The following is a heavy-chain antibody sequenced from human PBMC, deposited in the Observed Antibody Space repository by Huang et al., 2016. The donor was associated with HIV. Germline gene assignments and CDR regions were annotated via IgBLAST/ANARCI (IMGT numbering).Heavy chain of an antibody. V-gene: IGHV5-51*03. CDR3: ARALVTDDSFDI. Sequence: EAQLVQSGAEVKKPGESLKISCKGSGYLFTAYWIAWVRQMPGKGLELIGIIYPNDFDTRYSPSVQVQVTISVDKSISTAYLQWSSLKSSDTAMYHCARALVTDDSFDIWGQGTMVTVSS. CDR2: IYPNDFDT. CDR1: GYLFTAYW. J-gene: IGHJ3*02. D-gene: IGHD2-21*02.